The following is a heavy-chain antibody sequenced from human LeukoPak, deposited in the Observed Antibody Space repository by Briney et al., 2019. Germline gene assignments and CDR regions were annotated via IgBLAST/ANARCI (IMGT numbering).Heavy chain of an antibody. CDR2: IIPIFGTA. V-gene: IGHV1-69*13. D-gene: IGHD3-10*01. CDR3: ARAPPDYYGSGSLDY. CDR1: GGTFSSYA. Sequence: SVKVSCKASGGTFSSYAISWVRQAPGQGLEWMGGIIPIFGTANYAQKFQGRVTITADESTSTAYMELSSLRFEDTAVYYCARAPPDYYGSGSLDYWGQGTLVTVSS. J-gene: IGHJ4*02.